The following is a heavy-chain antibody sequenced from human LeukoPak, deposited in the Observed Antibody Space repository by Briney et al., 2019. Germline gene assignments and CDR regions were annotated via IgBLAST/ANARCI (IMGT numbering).Heavy chain of an antibody. V-gene: IGHV3-30*18. CDR2: ISYDGSNK. D-gene: IGHD3-22*01. J-gene: IGHJ4*02. CDR1: GFTFSSYG. CDR3: AKAKDLSYYYDSSGYDY. Sequence: GALRPSCAASGFTFSSYGMHWVRQAPGKGLEWGAVISYDGSNKYYADSVKGRFTISRDNSKNTLYLQMNSLRAEDTAVYYCAKAKDLSYYYDSSGYDYWGQGTLVTVSS.